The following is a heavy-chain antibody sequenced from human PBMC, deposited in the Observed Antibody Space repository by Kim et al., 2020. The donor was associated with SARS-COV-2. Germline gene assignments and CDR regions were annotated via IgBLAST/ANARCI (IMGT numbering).Heavy chain of an antibody. J-gene: IGHJ6*02. Sequence: LKSRVTNSGDTSKNQFSLKPSSVTAADTAVYYCAREGYDSSGYSLGMDVWGQGTTVTVSS. D-gene: IGHD3-22*01. V-gene: IGHV4-31*02. CDR3: AREGYDSSGYSLGMDV.